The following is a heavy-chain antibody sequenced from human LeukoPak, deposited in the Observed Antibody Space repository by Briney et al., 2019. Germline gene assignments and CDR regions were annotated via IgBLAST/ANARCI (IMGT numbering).Heavy chain of an antibody. CDR1: GFTFSSYA. CDR3: AKERCSSTICSDDY. Sequence: GGSLRLSCAASGFTFSSYAMSWVRQAPGKGLEWVSTISGSGDSTYYADSVKGRFTISRDNSKNTLYLQMNSLSAADTAVYYCAKERCSSTICSDDYWGQGTLVTVSP. V-gene: IGHV3-23*01. CDR2: ISGSGDST. J-gene: IGHJ4*02. D-gene: IGHD2-2*01.